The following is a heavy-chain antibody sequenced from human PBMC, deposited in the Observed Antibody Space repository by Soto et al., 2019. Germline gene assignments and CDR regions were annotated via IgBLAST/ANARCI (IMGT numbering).Heavy chain of an antibody. D-gene: IGHD2-21*01. CDR2: IAPGNGNT. CDR3: AKGSRMWTPDY. CDR1: GYTLTDYA. J-gene: IGHJ4*02. V-gene: IGHV1-3*01. Sequence: ASVKVSCKASGYTLTDYAIHWVRQAPGQRLEWMGWIAPGNGNTKYSQNFQGRVTITRDTSATTAYMELSSLRSEGTAVYYCAKGSRMWTPDYWGQGTLVTVSS.